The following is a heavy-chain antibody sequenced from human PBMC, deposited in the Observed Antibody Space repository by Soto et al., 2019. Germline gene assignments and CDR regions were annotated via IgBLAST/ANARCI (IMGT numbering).Heavy chain of an antibody. CDR1: GFTVTDIY. CDR3: VREPRDCSGGSCSIMGDAFDI. CDR2: IYNEFT. Sequence: EVQLVESGGGLVQPGGSLRLSCVASGFTVTDIYMNWVRQAPGKGLEWVSVIYNEFTDYADSVRGRFSISTDSSKNALYLQMNSLRAEDSAAYYCVREPRDCSGGSCSIMGDAFDIWGQGTMVTVSS. V-gene: IGHV3-66*01. J-gene: IGHJ3*02. D-gene: IGHD2-15*01.